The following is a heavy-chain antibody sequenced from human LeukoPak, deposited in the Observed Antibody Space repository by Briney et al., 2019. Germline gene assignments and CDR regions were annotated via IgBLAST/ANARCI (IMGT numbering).Heavy chain of an antibody. J-gene: IGHJ5*02. D-gene: IGHD2-2*01. CDR2: ISGSGGST. CDR3: ARDRGYCSSTSCRWFDP. CDR1: GFTFSSYA. V-gene: IGHV3-23*01. Sequence: GGSLRLSCAASGFTFSSYAMSWVRQAPGKGLEWVSAISGSGGSTYYADSVKGRFTISRDNSKNTLYLQMNSLRAEDTAVYYCARDRGYCSSTSCRWFDPWGQGTLVTVSS.